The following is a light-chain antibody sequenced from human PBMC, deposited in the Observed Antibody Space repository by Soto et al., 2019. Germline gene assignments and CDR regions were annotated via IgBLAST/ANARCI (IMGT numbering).Light chain of an antibody. CDR2: EVS. V-gene: IGLV2-8*01. CDR3: SSYAGSNNYV. J-gene: IGLJ1*01. CDR1: SSDVGGYNY. Sequence: QSVLAQPPSASGSPGQSVTISCTGTSSDVGGYNYVSWYQQHPGKAPKLMIYEVSKRPSGVPDRFSGSKSGNTASLTVSGLQAQDEADYYCSSYAGSNNYVFGTGNMVTVL.